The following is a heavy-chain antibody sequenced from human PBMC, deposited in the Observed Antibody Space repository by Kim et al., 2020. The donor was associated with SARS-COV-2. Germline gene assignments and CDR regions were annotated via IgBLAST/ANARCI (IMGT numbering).Heavy chain of an antibody. CDR1: GFTFSSYS. D-gene: IGHD1-26*01. CDR2: ISSSSSTI. Sequence: GGSLRLSCAASGFTFSSYSMNWVRQAPGKGLEWVSYISSSSSTIYYADSVKGRFTISRDNAKNSLYLQMNSLRDEDTAVYYCARSWGSYFGYYYGMDVWGQGTTVTVSS. CDR3: ARSWGSYFGYYYGMDV. V-gene: IGHV3-48*02. J-gene: IGHJ6*02.